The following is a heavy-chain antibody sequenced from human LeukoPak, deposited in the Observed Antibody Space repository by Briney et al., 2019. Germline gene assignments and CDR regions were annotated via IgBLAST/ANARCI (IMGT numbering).Heavy chain of an antibody. D-gene: IGHD6-13*01. Sequence: PGGSLRLSCAASGFTFSSYSMNWVRQAPGKGLEWVSSISSSSSYIYYADSVKGRFTISRDNAKNSLYLQMNRLRAEDTAVYYCARAPSSSWYLDYWGQGTLVTVSS. CDR1: GFTFSSYS. J-gene: IGHJ4*02. CDR2: ISSSSSYI. CDR3: ARAPSSSWYLDY. V-gene: IGHV3-21*01.